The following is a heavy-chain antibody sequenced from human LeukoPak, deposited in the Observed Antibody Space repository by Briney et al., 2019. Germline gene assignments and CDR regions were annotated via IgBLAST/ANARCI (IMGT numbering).Heavy chain of an antibody. CDR1: GYSISSGYY. CDR2: IYHSGST. J-gene: IGHJ4*02. CDR3: ARVGPKQWPNSRGYFDY. D-gene: IGHD6-19*01. Sequence: SETLSLTCTVSGYSISSGYYWGWIRPPPEKGLEWIGIIYHSGSTYYNPSLKSRVTISVDTSKNQFSLKLSSVTAADTAVYYCARVGPKQWPNSRGYFDYWGQGTLVTVSS. V-gene: IGHV4-38-2*02.